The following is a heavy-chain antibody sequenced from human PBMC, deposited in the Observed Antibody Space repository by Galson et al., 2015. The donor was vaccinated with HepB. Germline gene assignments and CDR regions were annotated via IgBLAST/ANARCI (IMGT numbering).Heavy chain of an antibody. D-gene: IGHD5-12*01. CDR3: ARDGRIYSGYYDY. CDR2: ISSSSSYI. V-gene: IGHV3-21*01. Sequence: SLRLSCAASGFTFSSYSMNWVRQAPGKGLEWVSSISSSSSYIYYADSVKGRFTISRDNAKNSLYLQMNSLSAEDTAVYYCARDGRIYSGYYDYWGQGTLVTVSS. J-gene: IGHJ4*02. CDR1: GFTFSSYS.